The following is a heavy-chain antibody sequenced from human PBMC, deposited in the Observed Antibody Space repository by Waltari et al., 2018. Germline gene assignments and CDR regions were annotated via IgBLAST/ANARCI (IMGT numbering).Heavy chain of an antibody. J-gene: IGHJ6*03. CDR1: GGSTSTSY. D-gene: IGHD1-26*01. CDR2: IHYSGSV. CDR3: ARADTSTSYFYYYMDV. Sequence: QVQLQESGPGLVKPSETLSLTCPVSGGSTSTSYCSWVRQSPGKGLEWIGYIHYSGSVVYNPSPRSRVAISLDTPNNQFSLRLRSVTAADAAIYYCARADTSTSYFYYYMDVWGKGTTVTVSS. V-gene: IGHV4-59*01.